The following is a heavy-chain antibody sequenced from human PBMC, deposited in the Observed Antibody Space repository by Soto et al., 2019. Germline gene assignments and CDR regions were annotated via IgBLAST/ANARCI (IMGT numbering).Heavy chain of an antibody. D-gene: IGHD1-1*01. J-gene: IGHJ1*01. Sequence: PVESLKVSCKGSGYRFTTYWIGWVRQIPGKGLEWMGIIYPGDSDTRYSPSFQGQVTISADKSTSTAYLQWSSLKASDTAMYYCARRDDSTTAEYFQQWGQGNMVNVSS. CDR3: ARRDDSTTAEYFQQ. CDR1: GYRFTTYW. V-gene: IGHV5-51*01. CDR2: IYPGDSDT.